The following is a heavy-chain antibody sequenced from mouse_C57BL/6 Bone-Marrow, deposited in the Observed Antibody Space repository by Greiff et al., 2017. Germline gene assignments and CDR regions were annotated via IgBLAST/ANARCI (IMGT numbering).Heavy chain of an antibody. J-gene: IGHJ3*01. D-gene: IGHD1-1*01. CDR3: ARWGYYGSSLAWFAY. Sequence: VKLQQPGAELVKPGASVKLSCKASGYTFTSYWMQWVKQRPGHGLEWIGEIDPSDSYTNYNQKFKGKATLTVDTSSSTAYMQLSSLTSEDSAVYYCARWGYYGSSLAWFAYWGQGTLVTVSA. V-gene: IGHV1-50*01. CDR2: IDPSDSYT. CDR1: GYTFTSYW.